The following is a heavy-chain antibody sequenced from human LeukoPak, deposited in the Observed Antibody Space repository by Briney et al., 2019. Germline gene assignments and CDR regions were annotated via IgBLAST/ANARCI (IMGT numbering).Heavy chain of an antibody. CDR3: AKDRPFVVVVAATPPLFDY. CDR2: ISYDGSNK. D-gene: IGHD2-15*01. J-gene: IGHJ4*02. CDR1: GFTFSSYG. Sequence: GGSLRLSCAASGFTFSSYGMHWVRQAPGKGLEWVAVISYDGSNKYYADSVKGRFTISRDNSKNALYLQMNSLRAEDTAVYYCAKDRPFVVVVAATPPLFDYWGQGTLVTVSS. V-gene: IGHV3-30*18.